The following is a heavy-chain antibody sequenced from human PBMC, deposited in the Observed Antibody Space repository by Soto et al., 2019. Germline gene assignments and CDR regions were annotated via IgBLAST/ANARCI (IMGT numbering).Heavy chain of an antibody. J-gene: IGHJ6*03. CDR1: GYTFTSYG. Sequence: QVPLVQSGAEVKKPGASVKVSCKASGYTFTSYGISWVRQAPGQGLERMGWISAYNGNTNYAQKLQGRVTMTTDTSKSTAYMGLRSLRSDDTAVYYCARGPGTTGTTRYYCYCTMDVGGEGTTVAVSS. V-gene: IGHV1-18*01. CDR2: ISAYNGNT. CDR3: ARGPGTTGTTRYYCYCTMDV. D-gene: IGHD1-1*01.